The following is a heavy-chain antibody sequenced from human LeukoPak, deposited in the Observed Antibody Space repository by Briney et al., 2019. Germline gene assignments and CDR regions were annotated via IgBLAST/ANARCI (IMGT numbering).Heavy chain of an antibody. D-gene: IGHD5-18*01. V-gene: IGHV1-8*01. CDR3: TRMRGYTYGYWYLDL. Sequence: GASVKVSCKAAGYTFSSYDINWGRQAPGQGLEYMGWMNPSSGNTGYTQKFQGRITMTRDTSIGTAYMELSSLKSEDTALYYCTRMRGYTYGYWYLDLWGRGTLVTVSS. J-gene: IGHJ2*01. CDR1: GYTFSSYD. CDR2: MNPSSGNT.